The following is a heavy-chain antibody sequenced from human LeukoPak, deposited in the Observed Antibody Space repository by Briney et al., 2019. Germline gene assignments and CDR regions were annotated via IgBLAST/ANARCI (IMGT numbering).Heavy chain of an antibody. CDR1: GDSLTSGSRY. D-gene: IGHD4-17*01. J-gene: IGHJ6*04. V-gene: IGHV4-61*09. CDR3: ARCMSELDYGDYTYYYHMDV. Sequence: SETLSLTCTVSGDSLTSGSRYWSWIRQPAGKGLEWIGHFYSSTRTTYNPSLESRVTISGDTAKNQFSLKLDSVTAADTAVYFCARCMSELDYGDYTYYYHMDVWGKGTTVTVSS. CDR2: FYSSTRT.